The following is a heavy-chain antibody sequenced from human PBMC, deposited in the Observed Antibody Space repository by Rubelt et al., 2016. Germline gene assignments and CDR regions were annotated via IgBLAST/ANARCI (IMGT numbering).Heavy chain of an antibody. CDR2: ISYDGSNK. V-gene: IGHV3-30*04. Sequence: QVQLVESGGGVVQPGRSLRLSCAASGFTFSSYAMHWVRQAPGKGLEWVAVISYDGSNKYYADSVKGRFTISRDNSKNTLYLQMNSLRAEDTAVYYCARDRRNFWNPVLSGYGMDVWGQGTTVTVSS. CDR1: GFTFSSYA. J-gene: IGHJ6*02. CDR3: ARDRRNFWNPVLSGYGMDV. D-gene: IGHD1-1*01.